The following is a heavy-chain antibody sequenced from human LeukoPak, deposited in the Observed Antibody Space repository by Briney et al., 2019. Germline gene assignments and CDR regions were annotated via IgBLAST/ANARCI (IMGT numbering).Heavy chain of an antibody. CDR3: ARVAERNWFDP. V-gene: IGHV4-59*01. D-gene: IGHD1-14*01. Sequence: PSETLPLTCTVSGGSISSYYWSWIRQPPGKGLEWIGYIYYSGSTNYNPSLKSRVTTSVDTSKNQFSLKLSSVTAADTAVYYCARVAERNWFDPWGQGTLVTVSS. J-gene: IGHJ5*02. CDR1: GGSISSYY. CDR2: IYYSGST.